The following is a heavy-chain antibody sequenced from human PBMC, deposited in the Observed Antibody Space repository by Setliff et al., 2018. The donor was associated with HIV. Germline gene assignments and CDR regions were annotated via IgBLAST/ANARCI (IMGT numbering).Heavy chain of an antibody. CDR3: ATDCAVVGGTGSLDS. V-gene: IGHV3-20*04. CDR1: GFTFDDYG. CDR2: INWNGGST. J-gene: IGHJ4*02. Sequence: GSLRLSCAASGFTFDDYGMSWVRQAPGKGLEWVSGINWNGGSTGYADSVRGRFTISRDNAKNSLYLQMNSLRVEDTAVYYCATDCAVVGGTGSLDSWGQGTLVTVSS. D-gene: IGHD1-26*01.